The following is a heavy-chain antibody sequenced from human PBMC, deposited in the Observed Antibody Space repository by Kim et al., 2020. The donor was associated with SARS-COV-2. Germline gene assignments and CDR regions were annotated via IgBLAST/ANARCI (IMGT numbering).Heavy chain of an antibody. CDR1: GFTFSSYS. J-gene: IGHJ3*02. V-gene: IGHV3-21*01. D-gene: IGHD3-10*01. CDR3: ARVAVDYYGSGSYPDAFDI. Sequence: GGSLRLSCAASGFTFSSYSMNWVHQAPGKGLEWVSSISSSSSYIYYADSVKGRFTISRDNAKNSLYLQMNSLRAEDTAVYYCARVAVDYYGSGSYPDAFDIWGQGTMVTVSS. CDR2: ISSSSSYI.